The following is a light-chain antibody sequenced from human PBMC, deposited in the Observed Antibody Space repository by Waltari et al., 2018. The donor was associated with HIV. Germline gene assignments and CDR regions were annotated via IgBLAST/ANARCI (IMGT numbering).Light chain of an antibody. J-gene: IGLJ2*01. Sequence: QSALTQPASVSGSPGQSITISCTGTSSDVGSYNFVPWYQQHPGKAPKLMIYEGSKRPSGVSNRFSGSKSGNTASLTISGLQAEDEADYYCCSYAGSSTLEVFGGGTKLTVL. CDR2: EGS. CDR1: SSDVGSYNF. V-gene: IGLV2-23*01. CDR3: CSYAGSSTLEV.